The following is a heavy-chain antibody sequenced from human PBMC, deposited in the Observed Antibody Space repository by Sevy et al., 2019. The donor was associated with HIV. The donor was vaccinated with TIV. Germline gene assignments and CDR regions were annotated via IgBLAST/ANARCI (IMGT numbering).Heavy chain of an antibody. V-gene: IGHV3-33*01. CDR3: ARQLPAYGDYDEGAFDI. J-gene: IGHJ3*02. Sequence: GGSLRLSCAASGFTFSSYGMHWVRQAPGKGLEWVAVIGYDGSTKYYADSVKGRFTISRDNSKNTLYLQMNSLRAEDTAVYYCARQLPAYGDYDEGAFDIWGQGTMVTVS. CDR2: IGYDGSTK. CDR1: GFTFSSYG. D-gene: IGHD4-17*01.